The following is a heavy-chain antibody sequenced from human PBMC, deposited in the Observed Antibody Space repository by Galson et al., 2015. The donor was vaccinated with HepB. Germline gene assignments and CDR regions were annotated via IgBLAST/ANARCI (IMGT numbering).Heavy chain of an antibody. CDR2: ISSISSYI. CDR1: GFTFSSYG. Sequence: SLRLSCAASGFTFSSYGMNWVRQAPGKGLEWVSSISSISSYISSADSVKGRFTISRDNAQNSLFLQMNRLRGEDTAVYYCARDFLWQHLVPQDRRDYWGQGTLVTVSS. D-gene: IGHD2-21*01. V-gene: IGHV3-21*01. CDR3: ARDFLWQHLVPQDRRDY. J-gene: IGHJ4*02.